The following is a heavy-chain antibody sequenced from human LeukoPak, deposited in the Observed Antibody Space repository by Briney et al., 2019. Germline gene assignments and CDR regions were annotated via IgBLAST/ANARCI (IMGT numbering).Heavy chain of an antibody. CDR1: GFTFSSYA. J-gene: IGHJ4*02. V-gene: IGHV3-23*01. CDR2: ISGSGGSGSGGST. Sequence: GGSLRLSCAASGFTFSSYAMSWVRQAPGKGLEWVSAISGSGGSGSGGSTYYADSVKGRFTISRDNSENTLYLQMNSLRAEDTAVYYCSGYCSGDSCYLFYYWGQGTLVTVSS. D-gene: IGHD2-15*01. CDR3: SGYCSGDSCYLFYY.